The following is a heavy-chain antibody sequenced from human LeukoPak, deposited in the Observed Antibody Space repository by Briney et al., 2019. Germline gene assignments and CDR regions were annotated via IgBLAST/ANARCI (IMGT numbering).Heavy chain of an antibody. Sequence: PGGSLRLSCAASGFTFKKYWMNWVRQVPGKGLECLANIKEDGSETYYADSVKGRFTISRDNSKNTLYLQMNSLRAEDTAVYYCAKDREITGATTLAFDYWGQGTLVTVSS. V-gene: IGHV3-7*03. D-gene: IGHD1-26*01. CDR1: GFTFKKYW. CDR3: AKDREITGATTLAFDY. J-gene: IGHJ4*02. CDR2: IKEDGSET.